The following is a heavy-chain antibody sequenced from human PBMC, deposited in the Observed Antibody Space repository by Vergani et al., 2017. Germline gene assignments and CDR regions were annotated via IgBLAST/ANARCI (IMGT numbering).Heavy chain of an antibody. CDR3: ARHDSGHYDSSYDGLDV. Sequence: QLQLQESGPGLVKPSETLSLTCTVSGGSISSSSHFWGWLRQTPGKGLEWIGSIYYSGSTYYNPSLKSRVSISVDTSKNQFSLKLSSVTAADSAVYYCARHDSGHYDSSYDGLDVWGQVTTVTVSS. CDR2: IYYSGST. CDR1: GGSISSSSHF. V-gene: IGHV4-39*01. J-gene: IGHJ6*02. D-gene: IGHD3-16*01.